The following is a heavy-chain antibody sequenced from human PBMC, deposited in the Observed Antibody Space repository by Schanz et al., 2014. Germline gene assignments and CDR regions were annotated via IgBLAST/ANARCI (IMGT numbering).Heavy chain of an antibody. J-gene: IGHJ4*02. V-gene: IGHV3-48*02. Sequence: EVELVESGGGLVKPGGSLRLSCVVSGFTFTNAWMSWVRQAPGKGLEWVSYISATSAKIDYADSVQGRFTISRDNAKNSLYLQMSSLRDEDTAVYYCAKDPSYGSDWVKYLDHWGQGTLVTVSS. D-gene: IGHD1-26*01. CDR1: GFTFTNAW. CDR2: ISATSAKI. CDR3: AKDPSYGSDWVKYLDH.